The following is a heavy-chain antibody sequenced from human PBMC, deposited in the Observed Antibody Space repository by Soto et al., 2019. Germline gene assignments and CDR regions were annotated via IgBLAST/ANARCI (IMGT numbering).Heavy chain of an antibody. CDR1: GFTFDDYG. D-gene: IGHD1-26*01. J-gene: IGHJ4*02. Sequence: GESLKISCAASGFTFDDYGMSWARQAPGKGLEWVSGINWNGGSTGYVDSVKGRFTISRDNAKNSLYLQMNSLRAEDTALYYCARDASQWDPLPGWGQGTLVTVSS. CDR3: ARDASQWDPLPG. CDR2: INWNGGST. V-gene: IGHV3-20*04.